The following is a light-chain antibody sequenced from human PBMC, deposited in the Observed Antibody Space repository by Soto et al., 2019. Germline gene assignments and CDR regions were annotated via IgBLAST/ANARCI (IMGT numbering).Light chain of an antibody. J-gene: IGKJ5*01. CDR1: QGLSGA. Sequence: DIQMTQSPSSVSASVGDRVTITCLAPQGLSGALAWYQQKPGKAPKLLISVTSRLQSGVPSRFSGSASGTDFTLTIYSLQPEDLATYYCQQGHNWPLTFGQGTRREIK. V-gene: IGKV1-12*01. CDR2: VTS. CDR3: QQGHNWPLT.